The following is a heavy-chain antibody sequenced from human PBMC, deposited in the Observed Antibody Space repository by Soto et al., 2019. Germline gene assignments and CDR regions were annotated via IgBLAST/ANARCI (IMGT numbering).Heavy chain of an antibody. CDR2: MNPNSGNT. J-gene: IGHJ3*02. V-gene: IGHV1-8*01. Sequence: QVQLVQSGAEVKKPGASVKVSCKASGYTFTSYDINWVRQATGQGLEWMGWMNPNSGNTGYAQKFQVRVTMTRNTSISTAYMELSSLRSEDTAVDYCARGINYYDSGDDAFDIWGQGTMVTVSS. CDR1: GYTFTSYD. D-gene: IGHD3-10*01. CDR3: ARGINYYDSGDDAFDI.